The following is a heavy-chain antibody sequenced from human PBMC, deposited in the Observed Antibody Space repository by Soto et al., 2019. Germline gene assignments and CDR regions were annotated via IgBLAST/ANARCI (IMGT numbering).Heavy chain of an antibody. CDR2: ISGSGGST. J-gene: IGHJ6*02. Sequence: EVQLLESGGGLVQPGGSLRLSCAASGFTFSSYAMSWVRQAPGKGLEWVSAISGSGGSTYYADSVKGWFTISRDNSKNTLYLQMNSLRAEDTAVYYCAKDRGMSSGWYDGDYYGMDVWGQGTTVTVSS. CDR1: GFTFSSYA. D-gene: IGHD6-19*01. V-gene: IGHV3-23*01. CDR3: AKDRGMSSGWYDGDYYGMDV.